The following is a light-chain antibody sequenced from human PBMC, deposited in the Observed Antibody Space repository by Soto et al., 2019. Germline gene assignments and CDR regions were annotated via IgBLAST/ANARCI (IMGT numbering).Light chain of an antibody. V-gene: IGKV1-9*01. Sequence: DIQLTQSPFFLSASVGDRVTISCRASQAIYSYLAWYQQKPGKAPKLLIFGASKLQSGVPSRFSGSGSGTEFTLTISSLQPEDFETYYCQQLNSHPRTFGRGTKLEIK. CDR1: QAIYSY. J-gene: IGKJ2*01. CDR2: GAS. CDR3: QQLNSHPRT.